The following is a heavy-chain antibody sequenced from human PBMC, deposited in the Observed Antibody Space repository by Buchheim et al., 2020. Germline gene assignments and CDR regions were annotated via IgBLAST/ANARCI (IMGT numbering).Heavy chain of an antibody. CDR3: ARETTVLIPFDY. J-gene: IGHJ4*02. CDR1: GFTFTNYA. V-gene: IGHV1-3*01. Sequence: HVQLVQSGAEVKEPGASVKVSCRASGFTFTNYAIHWVRQAPGQRLEWMGWINGGNGNTEYSQKFQGRVTITRDTSATTAYMELSTLRFEDTAVYYCARETTVLIPFDYWGQGTL. D-gene: IGHD4-23*01. CDR2: INGGNGNT.